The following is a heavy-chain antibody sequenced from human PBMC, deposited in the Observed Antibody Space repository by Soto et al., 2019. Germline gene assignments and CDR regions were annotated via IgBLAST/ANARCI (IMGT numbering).Heavy chain of an antibody. CDR1: GGSVSSGSYY. Sequence: HSETLSLTCTVSGGSVSSGSYYWSWIRQPPGKGLEWIGYIYYSGSTNYNPSLKSRVTISVDTSKNQFSLKLSSVTAADTAVYYCARDFAGVYYDSSGYYSSYYYGMDVWGQGTTVTVSS. CDR2: IYYSGST. CDR3: ARDFAGVYYDSSGYYSSYYYGMDV. V-gene: IGHV4-61*01. J-gene: IGHJ6*02. D-gene: IGHD3-22*01.